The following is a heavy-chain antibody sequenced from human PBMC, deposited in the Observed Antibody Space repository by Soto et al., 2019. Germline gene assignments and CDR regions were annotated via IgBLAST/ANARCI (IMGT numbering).Heavy chain of an antibody. V-gene: IGHV4-59*01. D-gene: IGHD3-10*01. J-gene: IGHJ4*02. CDR1: GGSISSYY. CDR3: ARVRYYGSGSYSDT. CDR2: IYYSGST. Sequence: SETLSLTCTVSGGSISSYYWSWIRQPPGKGLEWIGYIYYSGSTNYNPSLKSRVTISVDTSKNQFSLKLSSVTAADTAVYYCARVRYYGSGSYSDTWGQGTLVTVSS.